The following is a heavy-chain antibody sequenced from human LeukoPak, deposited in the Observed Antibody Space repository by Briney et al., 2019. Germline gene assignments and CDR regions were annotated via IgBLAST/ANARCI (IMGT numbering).Heavy chain of an antibody. Sequence: PGGSLRLSCAASGFTFDNYGMSWVRQAPGKGLEWVSGLNWNGGSTNYADSVKGRFTISRDYAKKSLYLQMNSLRDEDTALYYCAIDSKFSRWYIFDHWGLGTLVTVSS. J-gene: IGHJ4*02. CDR1: GFTFDNYG. D-gene: IGHD6-13*01. V-gene: IGHV3-20*04. CDR3: AIDSKFSRWYIFDH. CDR2: LNWNGGST.